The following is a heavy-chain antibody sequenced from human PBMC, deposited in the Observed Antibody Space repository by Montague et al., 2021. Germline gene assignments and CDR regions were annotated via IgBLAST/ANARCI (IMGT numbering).Heavy chain of an antibody. CDR2: IFRSGSA. V-gene: IGHV4-4*02. Sequence: SETLSLTCAVYGDFISSYTWWSWVRQPPGKGLEWIGEIFRSGSANYNPSLRSRITISVDKSKNEFSLHLNSVTPADTAVYYCARHGDDEWQQMAFWGQGTLVVVSS. CDR1: GDFISSYTW. D-gene: IGHD6-13*01. J-gene: IGHJ4*02. CDR3: ARHGDDEWQQMAF.